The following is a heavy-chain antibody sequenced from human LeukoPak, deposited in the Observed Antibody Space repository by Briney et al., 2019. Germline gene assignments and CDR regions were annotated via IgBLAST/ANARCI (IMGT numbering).Heavy chain of an antibody. CDR2: INPSSGGT. D-gene: IGHD3-16*02. CDR3: ARGLESYNWFDP. V-gene: IGHV1-2*02. Sequence: ASVKVSCKASGYTFTGYYMHWVRQAPGQGLEWMGWINPSSGGTNYAQKFQGRVTMTRDTSISTAYMELSRLRSDDTAVYYCARGLESYNWFDPWGQGTLVTVSS. CDR1: GYTFTGYY. J-gene: IGHJ5*02.